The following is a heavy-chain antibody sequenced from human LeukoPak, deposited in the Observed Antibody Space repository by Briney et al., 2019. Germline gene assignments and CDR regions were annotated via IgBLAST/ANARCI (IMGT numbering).Heavy chain of an antibody. J-gene: IGHJ4*02. Sequence: PGGSLRLSCAAPGFTFNNYAMNWVRQAPGKGLEWVSSISGGGETTYYADSAKGRFTISRDNSQNTLYLQMNSLRAEDTAVYYCARDYADYVGYFFFDYWGQGTLVTVSS. CDR3: ARDYADYVGYFFFDY. V-gene: IGHV3-23*01. CDR1: GFTFNNYA. D-gene: IGHD4-17*01. CDR2: ISGGGETT.